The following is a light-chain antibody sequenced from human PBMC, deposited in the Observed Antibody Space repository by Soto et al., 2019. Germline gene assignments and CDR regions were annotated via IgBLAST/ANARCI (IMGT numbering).Light chain of an antibody. CDR2: SAS. V-gene: IGKV1-27*01. CDR1: QGITSY. CDR3: QNYNSAPIT. Sequence: DIQMTQSPSSLSASVGDRVTITCRASQGITSYLAWYQQKPGKVPSLLIYSASTLRPGVPSRFSGSGSGTEFTITISSLQPEDVATYYCQNYNSAPITFRQWTRLDIK. J-gene: IGKJ5*01.